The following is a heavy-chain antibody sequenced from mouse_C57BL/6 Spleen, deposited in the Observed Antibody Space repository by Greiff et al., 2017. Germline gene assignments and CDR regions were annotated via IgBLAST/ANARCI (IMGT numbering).Heavy chain of an antibody. CDR3: ARAENYGNFFDY. CDR1: GYTFTDYN. CDR2: INPNNGGT. J-gene: IGHJ2*01. D-gene: IGHD2-1*01. Sequence: VQLQQSGPELVQPGASVKIPCKASGYTFTDYNMAWVKQSHGKSLEWIGDINPNNGGTIYNQKFKGKATLTVDKSSSTAYMELRSLTSEDTAVYYCARAENYGNFFDYCGQGTTLTVSS. V-gene: IGHV1-18*01.